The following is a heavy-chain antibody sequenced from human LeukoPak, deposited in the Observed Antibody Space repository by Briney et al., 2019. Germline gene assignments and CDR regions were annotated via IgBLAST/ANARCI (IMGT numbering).Heavy chain of an antibody. CDR3: ARGPYYDFWSGYLDAFDI. V-gene: IGHV4-39*07. Sequence: SETLSLTCTVSGGSISSSSYYWGWIRQPPGKGLEWIGSIYYSGSTYYNPSLKSRVTISVDTSKNQFSLKLSSVTAADTAVYYCARGPYYDFWSGYLDAFDIWGQGTMVTVSS. J-gene: IGHJ3*02. D-gene: IGHD3-3*01. CDR1: GGSISSSSYY. CDR2: IYYSGST.